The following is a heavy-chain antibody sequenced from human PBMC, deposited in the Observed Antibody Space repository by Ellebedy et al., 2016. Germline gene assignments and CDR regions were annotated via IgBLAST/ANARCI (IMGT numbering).Heavy chain of an antibody. CDR1: GGSFSGYY. V-gene: IGHV4-34*01. Sequence: GSLRLSXAVYGGSFSGYYWTWIRQPPGKGLEWIGEINHSGSTNYNPSLKSRVTISVDTSKNQFSLKLSSVTAADTAVYYCARGGYGGNVGDYWGQGTLVTVSS. CDR2: INHSGST. J-gene: IGHJ4*02. D-gene: IGHD4-23*01. CDR3: ARGGYGGNVGDY.